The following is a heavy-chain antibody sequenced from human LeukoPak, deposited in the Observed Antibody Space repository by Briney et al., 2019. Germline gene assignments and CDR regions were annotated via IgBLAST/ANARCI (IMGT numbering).Heavy chain of an antibody. D-gene: IGHD2-2*01. CDR3: AKDLRVVPAAP. V-gene: IGHV3-30*04. Sequence: GGSLRLSCEASRFTFSSYTMHWVRQAPGKGLDWVAVVSYDSSNTYYADSVRGRFTISRDNSKNTLYLQMNSLRAEDTAVYYCAKDLRVVPAAPWGQGTLVTVSS. CDR2: VSYDSSNT. J-gene: IGHJ5*02. CDR1: RFTFSSYT.